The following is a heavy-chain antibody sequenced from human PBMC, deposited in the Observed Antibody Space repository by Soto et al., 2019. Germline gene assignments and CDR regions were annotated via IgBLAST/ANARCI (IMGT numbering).Heavy chain of an antibody. D-gene: IGHD3-3*01. CDR2: ISGSGGTT. CDR1: GFTFENYA. V-gene: IGHV3-23*01. J-gene: IGHJ6*02. Sequence: LRLSCVASGFTFENYAMSWVRQVPGKGLEWVSAISGSGGTTYYSDSVKGRFTISRDNSKNTVYLQMNDLRVEDAAEYFCAKDSWAIFGVPAGEYYAMDVWGQGTTVTVSS. CDR3: AKDSWAIFGVPAGEYYAMDV.